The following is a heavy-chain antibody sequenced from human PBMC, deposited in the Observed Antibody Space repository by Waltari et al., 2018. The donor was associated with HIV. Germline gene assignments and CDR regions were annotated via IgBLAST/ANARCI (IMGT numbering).Heavy chain of an antibody. CDR2: IWYDGSND. CDR3: ARKRRDGYSSDY. Sequence: QVRLVESGGGVVQPGKSLRLSCRPSGFHFSSYGMHWVRQAPGKGLEWVTVIWYDGSNDYYADSVKGRFTISRDNSKNTLYLQMNNLRVEDTAVYYCARKRRDGYSSDYWGQGTLVTVSS. J-gene: IGHJ4*02. CDR1: GFHFSSYG. D-gene: IGHD6-13*01. V-gene: IGHV3-33*01.